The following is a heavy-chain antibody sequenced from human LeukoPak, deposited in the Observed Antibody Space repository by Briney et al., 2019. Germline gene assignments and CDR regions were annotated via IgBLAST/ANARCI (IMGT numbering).Heavy chain of an antibody. CDR3: AKKGIDGSGYDLDY. CDR2: ISGSGGST. CDR1: GFTFSSYA. V-gene: IGHV3-23*01. D-gene: IGHD5-12*01. Sequence: TGGSLRLSCAASGFTFSSYAMSWVRKAPGKGLEWVSAISGSGGSTYYADSAKGRFTISRDTSKNTLYLQMNSLRAEDTAVYYCAKKGIDGSGYDLDYWGQGTLVTVSS. J-gene: IGHJ4*02.